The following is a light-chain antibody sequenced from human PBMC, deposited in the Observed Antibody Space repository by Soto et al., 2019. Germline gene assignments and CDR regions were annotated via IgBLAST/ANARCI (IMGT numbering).Light chain of an antibody. J-gene: IGKJ3*01. V-gene: IGKV3-15*01. CDR1: QSVGTN. CDR3: QRYDNWPLN. Sequence: EIVMTQSPATLSVSPGERATLSCRASQSVGTNLAWYQQKPGQAPRLLIYDASTRATGIPARFSGSGSGTEFTLTISSLQSEDFAVYYCQRYDNWPLNFGPGTKVDI. CDR2: DAS.